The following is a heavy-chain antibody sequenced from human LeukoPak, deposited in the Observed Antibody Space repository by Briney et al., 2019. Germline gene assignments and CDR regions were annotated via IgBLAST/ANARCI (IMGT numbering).Heavy chain of an antibody. J-gene: IGHJ4*02. CDR1: GFTFSSYA. Sequence: RGSLRCSCAASGFTFSSYAMSWVRQAPGKGLEWVSAISGSGGSTYYADSVKGRFTISRDNSKNTLYLQMNSLRAEDTAVYYCAKDPTFGSWTDYWGQGTLVIVSS. V-gene: IGHV3-23*01. CDR2: ISGSGGST. D-gene: IGHD6-13*01. CDR3: AKDPTFGSWTDY.